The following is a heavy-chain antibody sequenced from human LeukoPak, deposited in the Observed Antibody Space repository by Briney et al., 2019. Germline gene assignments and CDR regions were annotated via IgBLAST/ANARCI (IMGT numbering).Heavy chain of an antibody. Sequence: PGGSLRLSCAASGFTFSTYEMNWVRQAPGKGLEWVSYISSSGGTIYYADSVKGRFAISRDNSKNTLYLQMNSLRAEDTAVDYCAREFQSRDGYHKTSDYWGQGTLVTVSS. J-gene: IGHJ4*02. CDR2: ISSSGGTI. D-gene: IGHD5-24*01. V-gene: IGHV3-48*03. CDR1: GFTFSTYE. CDR3: AREFQSRDGYHKTSDY.